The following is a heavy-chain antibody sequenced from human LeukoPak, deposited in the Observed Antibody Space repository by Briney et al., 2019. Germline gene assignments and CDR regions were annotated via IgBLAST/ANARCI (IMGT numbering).Heavy chain of an antibody. CDR3: ARDQEGFDY. V-gene: IGHV1-46*01. CDR2: IYPRDGST. CDR1: GYTFTSNY. Sequence: ASVKVSCKASGYTFTSNYIHWVRQAPGQGLEWTGMIYPRDGSTSYAQKFQGRVTVTRDTSTSTVHMELSGLRSEDTAVYYCARDQEGFDYWGQGTLVTVSS. J-gene: IGHJ4*02.